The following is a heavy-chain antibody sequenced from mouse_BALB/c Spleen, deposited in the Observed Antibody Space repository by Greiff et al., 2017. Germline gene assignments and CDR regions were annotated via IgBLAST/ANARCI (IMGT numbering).Heavy chain of an antibody. V-gene: IGHV14-3*02. D-gene: IGHD1-1*01. CDR2: IDPANGNT. CDR1: GFNIKDTY. Sequence: AQLQQSGAELVKPGASVKLSCTASGFNIKDTYMHWVKQRPEQGLEWIGRIDPANGNTKYDPKFQGKATITADTSSNTAYLQLSSLTSEDTAVYYCARDYGSSYWGQGTTLTVSS. J-gene: IGHJ2*01. CDR3: ARDYGSSY.